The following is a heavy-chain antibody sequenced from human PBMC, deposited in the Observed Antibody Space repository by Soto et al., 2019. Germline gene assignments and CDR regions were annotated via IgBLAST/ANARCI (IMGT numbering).Heavy chain of an antibody. J-gene: IGHJ3*02. CDR3: AREPMYYYESRDDAFDI. Sequence: LRLSCAASGFTFSIYWMHWVRQAPGKGLVWVSRINSDGSSTNYADSVKGRFTISRDNAKNTLYLQMNSLRAEDTAVYYCAREPMYYYESRDDAFDICGPGTMVTVSS. V-gene: IGHV3-74*01. D-gene: IGHD3-22*01. CDR2: INSDGSST. CDR1: GFTFSIYW.